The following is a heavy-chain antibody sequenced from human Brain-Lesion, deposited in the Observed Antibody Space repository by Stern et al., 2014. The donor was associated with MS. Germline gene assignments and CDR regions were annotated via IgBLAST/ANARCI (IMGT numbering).Heavy chain of an antibody. CDR3: ARGRVVPGFQYYATDV. D-gene: IGHD2-2*01. CDR2: IFNSGST. V-gene: IGHV4-61*02. Sequence: VQLVESGPGLVKPSQTLSLSCTVSGGSISSGGYYWSWIRQPAGKGLEWIGRIFNSGSTSYNPSPKSRVTISIDKSKTQFPLRLNSMTAADTAVYYCARGRVVPGFQYYATDVWGQGTTVIVSS. CDR1: GGSISSGGYY. J-gene: IGHJ6*02.